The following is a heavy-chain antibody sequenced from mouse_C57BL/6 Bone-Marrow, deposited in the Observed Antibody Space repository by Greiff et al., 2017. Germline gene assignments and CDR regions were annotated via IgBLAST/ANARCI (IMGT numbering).Heavy chain of an antibody. V-gene: IGHV1-80*01. D-gene: IGHD1-1*01. CDR1: GYAFSSYW. Sequence: VQLQQSGAELVKPGASVKISCKASGYAFSSYWMNWVKQRPGKGLEWIGQIYPGDGDTNYNGKFKGKATLTADKSSSTAYMQLSSLTSEDSAVYFCARCIYYYGPYYAMDYWGQGTSVTVSS. J-gene: IGHJ4*01. CDR2: IYPGDGDT. CDR3: ARCIYYYGPYYAMDY.